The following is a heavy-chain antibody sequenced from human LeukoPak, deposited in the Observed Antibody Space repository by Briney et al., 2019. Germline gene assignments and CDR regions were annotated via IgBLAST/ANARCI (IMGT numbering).Heavy chain of an antibody. D-gene: IGHD4-23*01. V-gene: IGHV3-33*01. Sequence: PGGSLRLSCAASGFTFGSSGMHWVRQAPGKGPEWVAVIWYDGSNKYYAHSVKGRFTISRDNSKNTLYLQMNSLRAEDTALYYCARDPSAGGGNYLENWGQGTLDTVSS. CDR3: ARDPSAGGGNYLEN. J-gene: IGHJ4*02. CDR2: IWYDGSNK. CDR1: GFTFGSSG.